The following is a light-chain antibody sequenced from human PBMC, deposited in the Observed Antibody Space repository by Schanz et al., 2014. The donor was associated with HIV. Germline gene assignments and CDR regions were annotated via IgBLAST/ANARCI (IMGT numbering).Light chain of an antibody. CDR2: DTN. CDR1: TGTVTSGHF. CDR3: LLSYTRSRPGV. Sequence: QAVVTQEPSLTVSPGGTVTLTCGSSTGTVTSGHFPFWLQQRPGQALRTLIFDTNKKHSWTPARFSGSLLGGKAALTLSGAQPEDEAEYYCLLSYTRSRPGVFGGGTKLTVL. V-gene: IGLV7-46*01. J-gene: IGLJ2*01.